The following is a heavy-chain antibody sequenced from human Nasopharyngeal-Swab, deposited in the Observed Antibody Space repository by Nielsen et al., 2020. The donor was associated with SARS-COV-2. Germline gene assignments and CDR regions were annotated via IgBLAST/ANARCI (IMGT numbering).Heavy chain of an antibody. V-gene: IGHV3-30*18. J-gene: IGHJ4*02. D-gene: IGHD2-8*01. CDR2: ISYDGSNK. Sequence: LSLTCAASGFTFSSYGMHWVRQAPDKGLEWVAVISYDGSNKYYADSVKGRFTISRDNSKNTLYLQMNSLRAEDTAVFYCAKDASVYGIPYYFDYWGQGTLVTVSS. CDR3: AKDASVYGIPYYFDY. CDR1: GFTFSSYG.